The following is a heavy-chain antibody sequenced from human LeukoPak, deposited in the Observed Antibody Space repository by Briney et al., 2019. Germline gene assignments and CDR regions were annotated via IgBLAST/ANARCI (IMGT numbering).Heavy chain of an antibody. CDR3: AKGTAMVTQFDY. V-gene: IGHV3-23*01. CDR1: GFTFSSYA. Sequence: PGGSLRLSCAASGFTFSSYAMSWVRQAPGKGLGWVSAISGSGGSTYYADSVKGRFTISRDNSKNTLYLQMNSLRAEDTAVYYCAKGTAMVTQFDYWGQGTLVTVSS. CDR2: ISGSGGST. J-gene: IGHJ4*02. D-gene: IGHD5-18*01.